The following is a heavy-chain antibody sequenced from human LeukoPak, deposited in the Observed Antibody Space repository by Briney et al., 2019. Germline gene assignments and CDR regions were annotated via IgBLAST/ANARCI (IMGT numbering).Heavy chain of an antibody. CDR3: ARGREPYYYFDN. CDR1: GYTFSSYD. D-gene: IGHD5-24*01. Sequence: ASVKVSCKASGYTFSSYDINWVRQATGQGLEWMGWMNPNSGNTGYAQKFQGRVTMTRNTSISTAYMELSSLRSEDTAVYYCARGREPYYYFDNWGQGTLVTVSS. CDR2: MNPNSGNT. J-gene: IGHJ4*02. V-gene: IGHV1-8*01.